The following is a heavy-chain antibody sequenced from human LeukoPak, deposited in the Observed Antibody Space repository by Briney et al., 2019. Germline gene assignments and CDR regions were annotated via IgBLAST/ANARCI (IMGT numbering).Heavy chain of an antibody. CDR2: IKQDGGEK. Sequence: GGSLRLSCVAPGFAFSSYWMSWVRQAPGKGLEWVANIKQDGGEKYYVDSVKGRFTISRDNAKNSLFLQMNSLRVEDTAVYYCARLGGSYYTYWGQGTLVTVSS. D-gene: IGHD1-26*01. V-gene: IGHV3-7*01. J-gene: IGHJ4*02. CDR3: ARLGGSYYTY. CDR1: GFAFSSYW.